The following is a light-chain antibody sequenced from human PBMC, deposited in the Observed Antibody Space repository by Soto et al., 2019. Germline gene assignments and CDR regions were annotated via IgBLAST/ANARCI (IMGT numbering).Light chain of an antibody. J-gene: IGLJ2*01. V-gene: IGLV2-14*03. Sequence: QSVLTQPASVSGSPGQWINISCTGTSSDVGGYNYVSWYQQHPGKAPKLMIYDVTNRPSGVSYRFSGSKSGNTASLTISGLQAEDEADYYCSSYTTTSAVAFGGGTKLTVL. CDR1: SSDVGGYNY. CDR3: SSYTTTSAVA. CDR2: DVT.